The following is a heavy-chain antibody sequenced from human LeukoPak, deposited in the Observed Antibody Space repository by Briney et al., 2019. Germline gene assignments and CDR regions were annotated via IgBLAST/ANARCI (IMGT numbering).Heavy chain of an antibody. CDR2: IYYSGST. CDR3: ARYSSSPSSTDFDY. V-gene: IGHV4-59*08. J-gene: IGHJ4*02. CDR1: GGSLSSYY. D-gene: IGHD6-6*01. Sequence: SETLSLTCTVSGGSLSSYYWSWLRQPPGKGLERIGYIYYSGSTNYNPALKSRVTISVDTSKNQFSLKLSSVTAADTAVYYCARYSSSPSSTDFDYWGQGTLVTVSS.